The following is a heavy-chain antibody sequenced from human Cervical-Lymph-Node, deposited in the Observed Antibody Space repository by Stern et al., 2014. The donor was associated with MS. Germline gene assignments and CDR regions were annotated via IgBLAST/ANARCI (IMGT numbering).Heavy chain of an antibody. V-gene: IGHV3-30-3*01. Sequence: VQLEESGGGVVQPGRSLRLSCAASGFTFSSYVMHWVRQAPGKGLEWVAVISYDGSNKYYADSVKGRFTISRDNSKNTLYLQMNSLRAEDTAVYYCARDIGGYSGYDTLIYYYYGMDVWGQGTTVTVSS. CDR2: ISYDGSNK. J-gene: IGHJ6*02. D-gene: IGHD5-12*01. CDR3: ARDIGGYSGYDTLIYYYYGMDV. CDR1: GFTFSSYV.